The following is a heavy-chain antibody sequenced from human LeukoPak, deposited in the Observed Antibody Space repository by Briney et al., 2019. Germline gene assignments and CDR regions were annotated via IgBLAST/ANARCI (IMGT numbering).Heavy chain of an antibody. Sequence: ASVKVSCKASGYTFTSYGISWVRQAPGQGLEWMGWISTYNGNTNYAQKLQGRVTMTTDTSTSTAYMELRSLRSDDTAVYYCARGEDYYGSGSYYYWGQGTLVTVSS. CDR1: GYTFTSYG. CDR2: ISTYNGNT. CDR3: ARGEDYYGSGSYYY. V-gene: IGHV1-18*01. D-gene: IGHD3-10*01. J-gene: IGHJ4*02.